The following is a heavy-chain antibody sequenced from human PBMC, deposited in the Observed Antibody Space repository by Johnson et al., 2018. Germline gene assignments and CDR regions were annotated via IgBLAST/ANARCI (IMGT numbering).Heavy chain of an antibody. V-gene: IGHV3-30-3*01. D-gene: IGHD3-22*01. J-gene: IGHJ6*03. Sequence: QIMQSGGGVVPTGRSLSLPCTASGLPFSSYAMHWVRQAPGKGLEWVAVISYDGSNKYYAESVKGRFTSPKDNSKDTLYGQMNRLRAEDTAVYYCARDASSVRPYYYMDVWGKGTTVTVSS. CDR1: GLPFSSYA. CDR3: ARDASSVRPYYYMDV. CDR2: ISYDGSNK.